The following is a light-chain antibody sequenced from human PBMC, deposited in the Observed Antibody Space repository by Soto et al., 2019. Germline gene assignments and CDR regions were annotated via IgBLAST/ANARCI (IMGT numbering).Light chain of an antibody. Sequence: QSVLTQPPSASGTPGQRVTISCSEARSNIGSRTLYWYQQLPGTAPRLLIYSDNQRPSGVPDRFSGSKSVTSASLAISGLQAEDEADYCCAAWDGSLNGWVFGGGTKLTVL. CDR1: RSNIGSRT. J-gene: IGLJ3*02. CDR3: AAWDGSLNGWV. CDR2: SDN. V-gene: IGLV1-44*01.